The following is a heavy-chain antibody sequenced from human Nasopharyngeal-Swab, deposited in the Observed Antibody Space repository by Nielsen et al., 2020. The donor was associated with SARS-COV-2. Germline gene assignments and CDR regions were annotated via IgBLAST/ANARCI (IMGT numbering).Heavy chain of an antibody. CDR1: GSSFTSYW. V-gene: IGHV5-51*01. Sequence: GGSLRLSCKGPGSSFTSYWIGWVRQMPGKGLEWMGIIYPGDSDTRYSPSFEGQVTISADKSISTAYLQWSSLKASDTAMYYCARQRQYCSGGSCYSKWFDPWGQGTLVTVSS. J-gene: IGHJ5*02. CDR2: IYPGDSDT. CDR3: ARQRQYCSGGSCYSKWFDP. D-gene: IGHD2-15*01.